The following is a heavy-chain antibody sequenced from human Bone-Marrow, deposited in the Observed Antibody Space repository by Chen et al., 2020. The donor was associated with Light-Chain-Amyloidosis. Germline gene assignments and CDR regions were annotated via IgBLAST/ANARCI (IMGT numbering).Heavy chain of an antibody. CDR1: GFTFSTST. J-gene: IGHJ4*02. Sequence: EVQLVQSGGGLVQPGGSLRLSCAVSGFTFSTSTMNWVRQAPGKGLVWIAVITTSPNTIYYADSVTGRFTISRDSAGNSLYLEMTSLRDEDTAIYYCARRGGGQLLRQYFDSWGQGTLVTVSS. CDR3: ARRGGGQLLRQYFDS. CDR2: ITTSPNTI. V-gene: IGHV3-48*02. D-gene: IGHD3-16*01.